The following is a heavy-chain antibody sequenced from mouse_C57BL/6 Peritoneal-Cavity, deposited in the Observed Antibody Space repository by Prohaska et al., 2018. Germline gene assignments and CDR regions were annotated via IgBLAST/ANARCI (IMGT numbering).Heavy chain of an antibody. Sequence: QMQLQESGPGLVKPSQSLFLTCSITGFPITSGYYWIWIRQSPGKPLEWMGYITHSGETFYNPSLQSPISITRETSKNQFFLQLNSVTTEDTAMYYCAGGRDGYWYFDVWGTGTTVTVSS. D-gene: IGHD2-3*01. CDR2: ITHSGET. V-gene: IGHV12-3*01. J-gene: IGHJ1*03. CDR1: GFPITSGYY. CDR3: AGGRDGYWYFDV.